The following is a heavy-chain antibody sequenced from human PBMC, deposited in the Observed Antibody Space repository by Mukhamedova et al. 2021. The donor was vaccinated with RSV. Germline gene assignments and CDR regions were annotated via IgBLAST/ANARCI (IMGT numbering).Heavy chain of an antibody. V-gene: IGHV3-21*01. Sequence: YMGYADSLKGRFTISRDNAKNSLYLQLNSLGAEDTAVYYCARDYYFDAGDAFDIWGQGTMVTVSS. D-gene: IGHD3-22*01. J-gene: IGHJ3*02. CDR2: YM. CDR3: ARDYYFDAGDAFDI.